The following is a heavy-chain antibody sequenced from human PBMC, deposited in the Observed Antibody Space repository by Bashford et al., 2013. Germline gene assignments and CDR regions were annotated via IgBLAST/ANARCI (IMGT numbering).Heavy chain of an antibody. V-gene: IGHV1-2*02. J-gene: IGHJ5*02. D-gene: IGHD6-19*01. CDR3: ARVDSTGWDNWFDP. CDR2: INPNSGGT. CDR1: GYTFTDYY. Sequence: ASVKVSCKASGYTFTDYYLHWVRQAPGQGLEWMGWINPNSGGTNYAQKFQGRVTMTRDTSISTAYMEVNRLTSDDTAVYFCARVDSTGWDNWFDPGAREPWSPSPQ.